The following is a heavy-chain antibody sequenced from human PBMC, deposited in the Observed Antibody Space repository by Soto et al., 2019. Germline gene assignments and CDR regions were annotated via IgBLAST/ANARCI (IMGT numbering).Heavy chain of an antibody. Sequence: GGSLRLSCAASGFTFSSYSMNWVRQAPGKGLEWVSYISSSSSTIYYADSVKGRFTISRDNAKNSLYLQMNSLRDEETAVYYCARDVLVPAANSRFTTLSYGMDVWGQGTTVTVSS. V-gene: IGHV3-48*02. J-gene: IGHJ6*02. D-gene: IGHD2-2*01. CDR1: GFTFSSYS. CDR3: ARDVLVPAANSRFTTLSYGMDV. CDR2: ISSSSSTI.